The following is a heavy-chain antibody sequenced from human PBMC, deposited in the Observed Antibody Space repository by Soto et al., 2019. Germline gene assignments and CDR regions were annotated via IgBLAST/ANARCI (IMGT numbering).Heavy chain of an antibody. CDR1: GFTFSAYS. CDR3: ARDWTNDY. J-gene: IGHJ4*02. D-gene: IGHD3-3*01. Sequence: QVHLVESGGGVVQPGGSLRLSCAASGFTFSAYSMHWIRQAPGKGLEWVVVIWYDGSNEYFAESVRGRFSISRDNTTNILYLHMDSLRVEDTAVYYCARDWTNDYWGQGTLVTVSS. V-gene: IGHV3-33*01. CDR2: IWYDGSNE.